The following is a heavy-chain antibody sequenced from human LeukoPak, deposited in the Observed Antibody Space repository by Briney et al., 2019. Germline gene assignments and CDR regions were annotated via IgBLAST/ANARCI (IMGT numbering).Heavy chain of an antibody. CDR3: ARGAVVRGVAPFDI. CDR1: GGTFSSYA. V-gene: IGHV1-69*13. D-gene: IGHD3-10*01. J-gene: IGHJ3*02. CDR2: IIPIFGTA. Sequence: SVKVSCKASGGTFSSYAISWVRQAPGQGLEWMGGIIPIFGTANYAQKFQGRVTITADESTSTAYMELSSLRSEDTAVYYCARGAVVRGVAPFDIWGQGTMVTVSS.